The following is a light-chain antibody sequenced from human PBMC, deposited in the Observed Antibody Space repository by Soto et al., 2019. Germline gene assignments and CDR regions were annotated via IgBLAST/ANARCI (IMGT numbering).Light chain of an antibody. Sequence: EIVLTQSPGTLSLSPGERATLSCRASQSVGSSYLAWYQQKPGQAPRLLIYGASSRATDIPDRFSGSGSGTDVTLTISRLEPEDFAVYYCQQSSSSPLTFGGGTKVEIK. CDR2: GAS. J-gene: IGKJ4*01. CDR3: QQSSSSPLT. V-gene: IGKV3-20*01. CDR1: QSVGSSY.